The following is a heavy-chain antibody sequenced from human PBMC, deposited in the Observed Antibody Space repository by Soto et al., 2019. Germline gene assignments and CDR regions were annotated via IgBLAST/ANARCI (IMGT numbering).Heavy chain of an antibody. D-gene: IGHD1-1*01. CDR1: RYIFTAYF. CDR3: ASHDPGARFDP. V-gene: IGHV1-2*02. CDR2: INPNNGAT. J-gene: IGHJ5*02. Sequence: QVQLVQSGAEVKKPGASVKVSCKAPRYIFTAYFMHWVRQAPGQGLEWMGWINPNNGATHYGLSFQGRVTMTRDTSISTAYMELSSLRSDVTAVDYCASHDPGARFDPWGQGTLVIVSS.